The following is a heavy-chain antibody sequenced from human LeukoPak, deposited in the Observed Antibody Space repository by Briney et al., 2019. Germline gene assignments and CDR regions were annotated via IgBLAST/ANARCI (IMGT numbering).Heavy chain of an antibody. Sequence: GGSLRLSCAASGFTFSDFYMSWIRQAPGKGLESISYISGSSSNTNYADSVKGRFTISRDNAKNSLYLQMNSLRAEDTAVYYCVLGHYGGLFDNWGQGTLVTVSS. V-gene: IGHV3-11*06. CDR2: ISGSSSNT. CDR3: VLGHYGGLFDN. CDR1: GFTFSDFY. J-gene: IGHJ4*02. D-gene: IGHD4-23*01.